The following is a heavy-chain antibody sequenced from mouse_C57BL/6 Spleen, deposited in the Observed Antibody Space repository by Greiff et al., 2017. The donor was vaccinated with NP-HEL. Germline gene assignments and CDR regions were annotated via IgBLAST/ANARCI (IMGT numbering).Heavy chain of an antibody. CDR3: ARKGVRRYFDY. Sequence: EVQLQQSGPELVKPGASVKISCKASGYTFTDYYMNWVKQSHGKSLEWIGDINPKNGGTSYIQKFKGKATLTVDKSSSTAYMELRSLTSEDSAVYYCARKGVRRYFDYWGQGTTLTVSS. D-gene: IGHD2-14*01. V-gene: IGHV1-26*01. CDR1: GYTFTDYY. CDR2: INPKNGGT. J-gene: IGHJ2*01.